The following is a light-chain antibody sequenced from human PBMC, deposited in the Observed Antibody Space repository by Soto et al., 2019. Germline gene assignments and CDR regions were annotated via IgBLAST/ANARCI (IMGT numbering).Light chain of an antibody. CDR1: QSVSSSY. CDR3: QQYGSSLFT. V-gene: IGKV3-20*01. J-gene: IGKJ3*01. CDR2: GAS. Sequence: EIVLTQSPATLSLSPGERATLSCRASQSVSSSYLAWYQQKPGQAPRLLIYGASSRATGIPDRFSGSGSGTDFTLTISRLEPEDFAVYYCQQYGSSLFTFGPGTKGDIK.